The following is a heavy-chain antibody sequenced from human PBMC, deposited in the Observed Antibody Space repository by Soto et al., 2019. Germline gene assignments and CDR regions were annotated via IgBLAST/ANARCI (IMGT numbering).Heavy chain of an antibody. V-gene: IGHV3-13*01. CDR1: GFTFSASD. CDR2: IGTLHDT. Sequence: EVQLVESGGGLVQPGGSLRLSCAASGFTFSASDMHWVRQATGGGLEWVAAIGTLHDTYYPNSVKGRFTISRENAKNSLYLQMDSLRAGDTAVYYCTRQASYWHGGGGWLDPWGQGALVIVSS. CDR3: TRQASYWHGGGGWLDP. D-gene: IGHD2-8*02. J-gene: IGHJ5*02.